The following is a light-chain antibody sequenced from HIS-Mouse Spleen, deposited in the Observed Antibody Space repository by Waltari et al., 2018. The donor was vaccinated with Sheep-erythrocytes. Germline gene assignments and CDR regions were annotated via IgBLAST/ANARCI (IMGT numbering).Light chain of an antibody. CDR1: SSNNGSKT. J-gene: IGLJ2*01. V-gene: IGLV1-44*01. Sequence: QSVLTQPPSASGTPGQRVTISRSGSSSNNGSKTVNWYQQLPGTAPKPLIYSNNQRPSGVPDRFSGSKSGTSASLAISGLQSEDEADYYCAAWDDSLNGVVFGGGTKLTVL. CDR3: AAWDDSLNGVV. CDR2: SNN.